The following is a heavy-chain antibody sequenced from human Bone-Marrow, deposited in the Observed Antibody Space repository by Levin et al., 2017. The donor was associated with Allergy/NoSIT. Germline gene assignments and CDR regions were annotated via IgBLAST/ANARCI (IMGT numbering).Heavy chain of an antibody. Sequence: SQTLSLTCAVSGGSISSGDFSWSWIRQPPGKGLEWVGYIFPNGGTFYNPSLDSRLTISIDRSKNHFSLKLNSLTAADTALYYCARMVRGYFGPAYFDLWGRGTLVTVSS. V-gene: IGHV4-30-2*01. D-gene: IGHD3-10*01. J-gene: IGHJ2*01. CDR3: ARMVRGYFGPAYFDL. CDR1: GGSISSGDFS. CDR2: IFPNGGT.